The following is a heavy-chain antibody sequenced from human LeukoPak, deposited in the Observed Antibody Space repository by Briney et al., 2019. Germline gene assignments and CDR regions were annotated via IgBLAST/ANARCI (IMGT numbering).Heavy chain of an antibody. V-gene: IGHV3-30*02. CDR3: AKRDSSGWYYFDY. D-gene: IGHD6-19*01. Sequence: GGSLRLSCASSGFTFTDYGMHWVRQAPGRGLEWVAVIRYDGSTIYYADSVKGRFAISRDNSKSTLYLQMNSLRAEDTAVYYCAKRDSSGWYYFDYWGQGTLVTVSS. CDR1: GFTFTDYG. CDR2: IRYDGSTI. J-gene: IGHJ4*02.